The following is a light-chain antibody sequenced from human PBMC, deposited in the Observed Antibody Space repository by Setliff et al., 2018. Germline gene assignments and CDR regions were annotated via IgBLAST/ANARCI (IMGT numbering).Light chain of an antibody. CDR1: SSDVGGYNY. CDR3: SSYAGSNNPYV. Sequence: QSALTQPPSASGSPGQSVTISCTGTSSDVGGYNYVSWYQQHPGKAPKLMIYEVSKRPSGVPDLFSGSKSGNTASLTVSGLQAEDEADYYCSSYAGSNNPYVFGTGTKGTVL. J-gene: IGLJ1*01. CDR2: EVS. V-gene: IGLV2-8*01.